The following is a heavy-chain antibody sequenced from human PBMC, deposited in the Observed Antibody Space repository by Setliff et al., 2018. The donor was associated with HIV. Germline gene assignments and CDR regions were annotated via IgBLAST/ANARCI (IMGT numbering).Heavy chain of an antibody. D-gene: IGHD3-3*01. J-gene: IGHJ6*03. V-gene: IGHV4-4*07. CDR3: ARDLFNEWQGHYYYYMDV. CDR2: LFTSGKT. CDR1: GGSVSLYY. Sequence: ETLSFTCTVSGGSVSLYYWNWMRQPVGKGLEWIGRLFTSGKTIFSPSLKSRVSMSVDTSKNAVSLKLDSVTAGDSAVYFCARDLFNEWQGHYYYYMDVWGKGTTVTVSS.